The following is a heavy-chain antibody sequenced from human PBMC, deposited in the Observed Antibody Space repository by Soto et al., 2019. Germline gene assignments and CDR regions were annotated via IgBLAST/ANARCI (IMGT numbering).Heavy chain of an antibody. Sequence: SVKVSCKASGYTFTSYGISWVRQAPGQGLEWMGWISAYNGNTNYAQKLQGRVTMTTDTSTSTAYMELRSLRSDDTAVYYCARSDRVTIFGVVISGDYWGQGTMVTVS. D-gene: IGHD3-3*01. CDR1: GYTFTSYG. V-gene: IGHV1-18*01. CDR2: ISAYNGNT. J-gene: IGHJ4*02. CDR3: ARSDRVTIFGVVISGDY.